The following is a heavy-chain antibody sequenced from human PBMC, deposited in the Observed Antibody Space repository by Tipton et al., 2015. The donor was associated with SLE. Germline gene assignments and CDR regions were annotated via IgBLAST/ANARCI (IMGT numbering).Heavy chain of an antibody. D-gene: IGHD4-17*01. Sequence: TLSLTCAVYGGSFSGYSLSWIRQPPGKGLEWIGYIYYSGSTNYNPSLKSRVTISVDTSKNQFSLKLSSVTAADTAVYYCGGLRGGFGGSSIDIWGQGTMVTVSS. CDR2: IYYSGST. J-gene: IGHJ3*02. CDR1: GGSFSGYS. CDR3: GGLRGGFGGSSIDI. V-gene: IGHV4-59*01.